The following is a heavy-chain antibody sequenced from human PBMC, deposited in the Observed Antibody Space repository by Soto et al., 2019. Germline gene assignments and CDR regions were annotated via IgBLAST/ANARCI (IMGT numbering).Heavy chain of an antibody. V-gene: IGHV3-74*01. Sequence: EVQLVESGGGLVQPGGSLTLSCAASGFTVSNHWMHWVRQAPGRGLESISRIKTDVTYTDYADSVKRRFTISRDNAKNMLYLQMDSLRPEDTAVYYCARPKGAAYSAFDVWGQGTVVTVSS. CDR3: ARPKGAAYSAFDV. J-gene: IGHJ3*01. CDR2: IKTDVTYT. D-gene: IGHD2-21*01. CDR1: GFTVSNHW.